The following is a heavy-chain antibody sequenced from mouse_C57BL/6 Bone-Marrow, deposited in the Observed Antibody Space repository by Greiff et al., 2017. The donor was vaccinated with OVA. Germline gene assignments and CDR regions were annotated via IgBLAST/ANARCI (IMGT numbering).Heavy chain of an antibody. D-gene: IGHD1-1*01. Sequence: QVTLKVSGAELARPGASVKMSCKASGYTFTSYTMHWVKQRPGQGLEWIGYINPSSGYTKYNQKFKDKATLTADKSSSTAYMQLSSLTSEDSAVYYCARYYGSSYDWYFDVWGTGTTVTVSS. CDR3: ARYYGSSYDWYFDV. V-gene: IGHV1-4*01. CDR1: GYTFTSYT. CDR2: INPSSGYT. J-gene: IGHJ1*03.